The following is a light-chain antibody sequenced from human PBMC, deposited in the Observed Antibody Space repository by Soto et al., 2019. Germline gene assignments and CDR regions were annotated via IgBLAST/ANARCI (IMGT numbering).Light chain of an antibody. J-gene: IGLJ2*01. CDR2: EGS. CDR3: CSYAGSSTLV. V-gene: IGLV2-23*01. CDR1: SSDI. Sequence: QSALTPPASVSGSPGQSITISCTGTSSDIVSWYQQHPGKAPKLIIYEGSKRPSGVSNRFSGSKSGNTAYLTISGLQAEDEADYYCCSYAGSSTLVFGGGTKLTVL.